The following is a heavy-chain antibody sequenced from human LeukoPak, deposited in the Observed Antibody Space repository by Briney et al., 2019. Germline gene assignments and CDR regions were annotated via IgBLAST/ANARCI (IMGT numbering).Heavy chain of an antibody. CDR1: GFTFSSYS. V-gene: IGHV3-21*01. Sequence: GGSLRLSCGASGFTFSSYSMNWVRQAPGKGLEWVSSISSSSSYIYYADSVKGRFTISRDNAKNSLYLQMNSLRAEDTAVYYCARGVNGSGSQLDYWGQGTLVTVPS. J-gene: IGHJ4*02. D-gene: IGHD3-10*01. CDR2: ISSSSSYI. CDR3: ARGVNGSGSQLDY.